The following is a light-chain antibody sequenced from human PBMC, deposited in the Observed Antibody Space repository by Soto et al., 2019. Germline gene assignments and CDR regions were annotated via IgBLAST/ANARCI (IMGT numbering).Light chain of an antibody. CDR1: QSVKSN. CDR3: QQYYNWLT. V-gene: IGKV3-15*01. CDR2: DAS. Sequence: EIVMTQSPDNLSLSPGERGTLSCRASQSVKSNLAWYQQKPGQPPRLLIYDASTRPTDIPARFSGSGSGTEFTLTISSLQSEDFAVYYCQQYYNWLTFGGGTKVEIK. J-gene: IGKJ4*01.